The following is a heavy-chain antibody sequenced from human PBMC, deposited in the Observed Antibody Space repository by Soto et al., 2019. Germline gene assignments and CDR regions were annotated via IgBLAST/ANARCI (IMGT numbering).Heavy chain of an antibody. CDR2: ISSSSTYI. CDR3: ARDLSSWADYYYYGMDV. D-gene: IGHD6-6*01. Sequence: PGGSLRLSCAASGFTFSSYSVNWVRQAPGKGLEWVSSISSSSTYIYYADSVKGRFTISRDNAKNSLYLQMNSLRAEDTAVYYCARDLSSWADYYYYGMDVWGQGTTVTVSS. J-gene: IGHJ6*02. V-gene: IGHV3-21*01. CDR1: GFTFSSYS.